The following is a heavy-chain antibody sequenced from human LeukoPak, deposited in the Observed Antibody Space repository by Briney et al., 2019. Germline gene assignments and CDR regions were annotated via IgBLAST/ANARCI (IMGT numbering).Heavy chain of an antibody. CDR2: INSDGSST. CDR1: GFTFSSYW. D-gene: IGHD3-10*01. J-gene: IGHJ4*02. CDR3: ARDWFGELFDY. Sequence: GGSLRLSCAASGFTFSSYWMRWVRQAPGKGLVWVSRINSDGSSTSYADSVKGRFTISRDNAKNTLYLQMNSLRAEDTAVYYCARDWFGELFDYWGQGTLVTVSS. V-gene: IGHV3-74*01.